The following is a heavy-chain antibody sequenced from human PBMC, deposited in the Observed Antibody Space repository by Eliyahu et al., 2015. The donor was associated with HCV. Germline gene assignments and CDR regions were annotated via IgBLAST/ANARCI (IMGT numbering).Heavy chain of an antibody. CDR2: VHYIGGV. Sequence: QVQLQESGPGLVKSSETLSLTCSVSGGFIXNIDHSWGWIRQPPGKRLEWIGTVHYIGGVYYTPSLKSRVKIAIDTSKNQVSLSLTSASAADTAVYFCARIPWPGEVTGYYDSWGQGSLVTVSS. CDR3: ARIPWPGEVTGYYDS. D-gene: IGHD3-9*01. CDR1: GGFIXNIDHS. V-gene: IGHV4-39*01. J-gene: IGHJ4*02.